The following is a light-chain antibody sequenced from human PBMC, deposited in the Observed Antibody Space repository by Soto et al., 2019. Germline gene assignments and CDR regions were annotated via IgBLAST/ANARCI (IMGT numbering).Light chain of an antibody. V-gene: IGKV3-15*01. CDR1: QSVSSN. CDR2: GAS. CDR3: QQYNNWPPWT. Sequence: EIVMTQSPATLSVSPGERATLSCRASQSVSSNLAWYQQKPGQAPRLLIYGASTRATGIPARFSGSGSGTAFTPTISSLQSEDFAVYFCQQYNNWPPWTFGQGTKVEI. J-gene: IGKJ1*01.